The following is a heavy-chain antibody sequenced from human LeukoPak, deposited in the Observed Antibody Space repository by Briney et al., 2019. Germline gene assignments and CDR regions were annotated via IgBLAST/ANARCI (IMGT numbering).Heavy chain of an antibody. CDR3: VGGGYCSSTSCRSPGYHYMDV. CDR1: GFTFSSYS. D-gene: IGHD2-2*01. CDR2: ISSSSSYI. V-gene: IGHV3-21*01. J-gene: IGHJ6*03. Sequence: GGSLRLSCAASGFTFSSYSMNWVRQAPGKGLEWVSSISSSSSYIYYADSVKGRFTISRDNAKNSLYLQMNSLRAEDTAVYYCVGGGYCSSTSCRSPGYHYMDVWGKGTTVTVSS.